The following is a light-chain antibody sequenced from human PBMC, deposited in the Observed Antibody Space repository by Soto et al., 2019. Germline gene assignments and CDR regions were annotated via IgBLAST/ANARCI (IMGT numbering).Light chain of an antibody. CDR3: QVRDVWPS. CDR2: DAS. V-gene: IGKV3-11*01. J-gene: IGKJ1*01. Sequence: IVLTQSPATLSLSPGERAALSCRASQSVSTSLAWYQHKPGQAPRLFIYDASKRAPGIPARFSGSGSGTDFPLTISSLEPEDFAVYYCQVRDVWPSFGQRTKVEIK. CDR1: QSVSTS.